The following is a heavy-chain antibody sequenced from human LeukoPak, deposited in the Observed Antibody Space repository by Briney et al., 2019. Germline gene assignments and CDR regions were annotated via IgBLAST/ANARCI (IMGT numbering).Heavy chain of an antibody. V-gene: IGHV3-23*01. CDR3: ARDPHESGSYPVGIDY. D-gene: IGHD1-26*01. Sequence: GGSLRLSCAASGFTFSTYAMSWVRQAPGKGLEWVSAISGSGGSTYYADSVKGRFTISRDNSKNTLYLQMNSLRAEDTAVYYCARDPHESGSYPVGIDYWGQGPLVPVSS. J-gene: IGHJ4*02. CDR2: ISGSGGST. CDR1: GFTFSTYA.